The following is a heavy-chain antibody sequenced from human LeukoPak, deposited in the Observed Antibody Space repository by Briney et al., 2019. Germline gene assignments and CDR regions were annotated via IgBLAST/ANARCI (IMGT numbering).Heavy chain of an antibody. CDR1: GFTFSSYG. Sequence: PGGSLRLSCAASGFTFSSYGMHWVRQAPGKGLEWVAVVSYDGSNKYYADSVKGRFTISRDNSKNTLYLQMNSLRAEDTAVYYCAKNYYYDRIQHWGQGTLVTVSS. CDR2: VSYDGSNK. J-gene: IGHJ1*01. V-gene: IGHV3-30*18. D-gene: IGHD3-22*01. CDR3: AKNYYYDRIQH.